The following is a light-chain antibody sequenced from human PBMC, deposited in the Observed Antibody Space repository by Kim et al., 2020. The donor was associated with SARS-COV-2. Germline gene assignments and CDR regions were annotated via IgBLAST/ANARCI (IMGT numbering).Light chain of an antibody. V-gene: IGLV1-47*01. CDR1: SSNIGSNY. CDR3: AAWDDSLSGVV. CDR2: RTN. Sequence: GQRVNISCSGSSSNIGSNYVYWYPQLPGTAPKLLIYRTNQRPSGVPARFPGSKSGTSAPLAISGLRSEDEADYHCAAWDDSLSGVVFGGGTQLTVL. J-gene: IGLJ2*01.